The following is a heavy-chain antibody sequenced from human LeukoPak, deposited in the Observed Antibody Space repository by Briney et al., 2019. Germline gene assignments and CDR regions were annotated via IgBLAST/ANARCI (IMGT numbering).Heavy chain of an antibody. V-gene: IGHV3-21*01. CDR2: ISSSSNYI. D-gene: IGHD3-22*01. Sequence: GGSLRLSCAASGFTFSSCSMNWVRQAPGKGLEWVSSISSSSNYIYYADSVRGRFTISRDNAKNSLYLQMNSLRAEDTAVYFCARVDRTYYYDSSGYYCDYWGQGTLVTVSS. J-gene: IGHJ4*02. CDR3: ARVDRTYYYDSSGYYCDY. CDR1: GFTFSSCS.